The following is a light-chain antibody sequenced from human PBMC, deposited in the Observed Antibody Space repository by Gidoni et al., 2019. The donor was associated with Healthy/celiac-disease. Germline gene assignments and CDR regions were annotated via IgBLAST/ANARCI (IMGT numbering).Light chain of an antibody. CDR2: DAS. CDR1: QSVSSY. J-gene: IGKJ5*01. Sequence: EIVWTQSPATLSLSPGERATLSCRASQSVSSYLAWYQQKPGQAPRLLIYDASNRATGIPAMFSGSGSGTDFTLTISSLEPEDFAVYYCQQRSNRITFGQGTRLEIK. V-gene: IGKV3-11*01. CDR3: QQRSNRIT.